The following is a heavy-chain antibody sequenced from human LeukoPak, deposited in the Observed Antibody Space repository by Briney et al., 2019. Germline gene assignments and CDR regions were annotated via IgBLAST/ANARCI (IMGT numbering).Heavy chain of an antibody. V-gene: IGHV3-23*01. J-gene: IGHJ4*02. CDR2: IIGSGGST. CDR1: GFTFSSYA. Sequence: GSLRLSCAASGFTFSSYAMSWVRRAPGKGLEWVSAIIGSGGSTYYADSVKGRFTISRDNSKNTLYLQMNSLRAEDTAVYYCAKDHRPGIAAAGTGGFDYWGQGTLVTVSS. D-gene: IGHD6-13*01. CDR3: AKDHRPGIAAAGTGGFDY.